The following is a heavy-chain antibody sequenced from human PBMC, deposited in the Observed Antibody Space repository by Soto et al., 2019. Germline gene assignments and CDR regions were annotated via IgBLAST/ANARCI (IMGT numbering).Heavy chain of an antibody. CDR2: INPNSGGT. CDR1: GYTFIDYH. CDR3: ARAPGRGYCNNTSCYSFRGFYWSDP. V-gene: IGHV1-2*02. D-gene: IGHD2-2*01. Sequence: GASVKVSCKASGYTFIDYHMHWVRQAPGQGLEWMGWINPNSGGTSYAQKFQGRVTMTRATSISTAYMELSSVTSDDTAVYYCARAPGRGYCNNTSCYSFRGFYWSDPWGQGTLVTAPQ. J-gene: IGHJ5*02.